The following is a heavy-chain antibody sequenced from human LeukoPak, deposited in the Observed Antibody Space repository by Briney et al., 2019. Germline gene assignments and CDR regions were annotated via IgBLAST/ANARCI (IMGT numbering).Heavy chain of an antibody. V-gene: IGHV5-51*01. J-gene: IGHJ3*02. CDR3: ARQGVTNAFDI. CDR2: IYPGDSDT. Sequence: GESLKISCKGSGNSFTSYWIGWVRLMPGKGLEWMGIIYPGDSDTRYSPSFQGQVTISADKSISTAYLQWSSLKASDTAMCYCARQGVTNAFDIWGQGTMVTVSS. CDR1: GNSFTSYW. D-gene: IGHD4-17*01.